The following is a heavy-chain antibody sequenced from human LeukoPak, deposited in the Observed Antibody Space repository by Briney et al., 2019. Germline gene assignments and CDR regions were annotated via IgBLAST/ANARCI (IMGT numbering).Heavy chain of an antibody. Sequence: GGSLRLSCAASGFTVSSNYMSWVRQAPGKGLEWVSVIYSGGSTYYADSVKGRFTISRDNSKNTLYLRMNSLRAEDTAVYYCARDSGVAAPWEAFDIWGQGTMVTVSS. D-gene: IGHD2-15*01. CDR3: ARDSGVAAPWEAFDI. CDR2: IYSGGST. J-gene: IGHJ3*02. V-gene: IGHV3-66*01. CDR1: GFTVSSNY.